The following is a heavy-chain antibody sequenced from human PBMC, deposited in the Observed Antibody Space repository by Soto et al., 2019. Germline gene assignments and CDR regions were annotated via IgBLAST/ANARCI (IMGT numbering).Heavy chain of an antibody. V-gene: IGHV4-59*01. J-gene: IGHJ4*02. CDR2: IYYSGST. D-gene: IGHD6-13*01. CDR3: AREFRSSWYYYFDY. CDR1: GGSISSYY. Sequence: SETLSLTCSVSGGSISSYYWSWIRQPPGKGLEWIGYIYYSGSTNYNPSLKSRVTISVDTSKNRFSLKLSSVTAADTAVYYCAREFRSSWYYYFDYWGQGTQVTVSS.